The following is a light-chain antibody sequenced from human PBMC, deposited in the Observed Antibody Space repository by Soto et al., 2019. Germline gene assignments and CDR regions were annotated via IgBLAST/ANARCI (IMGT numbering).Light chain of an antibody. CDR1: QSIDNK. CDR3: QQYKHWRT. V-gene: IGKV3-15*01. CDR2: ATS. Sequence: IVMTQSPATLSVSPGERATLSCRAGQSIDNKLAWYQQRPGQAPTLLIYATSTRATGVPARFSGSGSTTEFTLTISGLQSEDFGVYYCQQYKHWRTFGQGTTVEIK. J-gene: IGKJ1*01.